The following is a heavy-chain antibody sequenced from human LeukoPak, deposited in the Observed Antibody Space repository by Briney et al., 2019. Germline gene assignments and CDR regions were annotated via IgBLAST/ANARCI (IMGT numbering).Heavy chain of an antibody. CDR2: IYYSGST. CDR1: GGSISSSSYY. J-gene: IGHJ4*02. CDR3: ARGSSGREGYDILPGHYRAFDY. D-gene: IGHD3-9*01. Sequence: SETLSLTCTVSGGSISSSSYYWGWIRQPPGKGLEWSGSIYYSGSTYYNPSLKSRVTISVDTSKNQFPLKLSSVTAAHTAVYYCARGSSGREGYDILPGHYRAFDYWGQGTLVTVSS. V-gene: IGHV4-39*06.